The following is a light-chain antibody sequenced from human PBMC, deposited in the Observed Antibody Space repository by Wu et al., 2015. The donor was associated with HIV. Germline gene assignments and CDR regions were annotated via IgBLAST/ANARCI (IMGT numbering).Light chain of an antibody. V-gene: IGKV1-9*01. CDR1: QGINNY. CDR2: GAS. Sequence: QLTQSPDSLSASVGDRVTIVCRASQGINNYLAWYQQKPGKAPNLLIYGASILQGGVPSRFSGSGSGTNFSLTISSLQPEDSATYYCHQFYIHPRSFGQGTKLEIK. CDR3: HQFYIHPRS. J-gene: IGKJ2*03.